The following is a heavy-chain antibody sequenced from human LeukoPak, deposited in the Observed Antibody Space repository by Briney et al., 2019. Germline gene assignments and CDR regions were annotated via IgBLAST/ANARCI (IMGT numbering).Heavy chain of an antibody. D-gene: IGHD3-22*01. CDR1: RFTFSSYG. Sequence: GGSLRLSCVMSRFTFSSYGMHWVRQSPVKGLEWVAFIRYDGSKKYYGDSVKGRLTVSRDNSKNTLYLQMNSLRAKDTALYHCAKSLGYDSSGPPYDWGQGTLVTVSS. V-gene: IGHV3-30*02. CDR3: AKSLGYDSSGPPYD. J-gene: IGHJ4*02. CDR2: IRYDGSKK.